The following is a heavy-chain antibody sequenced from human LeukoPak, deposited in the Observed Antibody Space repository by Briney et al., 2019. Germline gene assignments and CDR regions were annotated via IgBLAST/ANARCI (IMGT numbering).Heavy chain of an antibody. J-gene: IGHJ5*02. CDR1: GGTFSSYA. Sequence: SVKVSCKASGGTFSSYAISWVRQAPGQGLEWMGGIIPIFGTANYAQKFQGRVTITADESTSTAYMELSSLRSEDTAVYYCARGLVELAYCGGDCRWFDPWGQGTLVTVSS. CDR3: ARGLVELAYCGGDCRWFDP. CDR2: IIPIFGTA. D-gene: IGHD2-21*02. V-gene: IGHV1-69*13.